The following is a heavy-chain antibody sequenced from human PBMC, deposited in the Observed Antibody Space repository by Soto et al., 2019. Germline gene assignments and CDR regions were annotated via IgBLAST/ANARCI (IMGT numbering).Heavy chain of an antibody. CDR3: ARDSRFGVVIIEGYYYYGMDV. J-gene: IGHJ6*02. CDR1: GYTFTSYG. CDR2: ISAYNGNT. Sequence: QVQLVQSGAEVKKPGASVKVSCKASGYTFTSYGISWVRQAPGQGLEWMGWISAYNGNTNYAQKLQGRVTMTTDTSTSTAYMELWSLRSDDTAVYYCARDSRFGVVIIEGYYYYGMDVWGQGTTVTVSS. D-gene: IGHD3-3*01. V-gene: IGHV1-18*01.